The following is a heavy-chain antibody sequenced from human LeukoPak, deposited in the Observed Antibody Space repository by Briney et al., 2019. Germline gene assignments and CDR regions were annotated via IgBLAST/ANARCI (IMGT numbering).Heavy chain of an antibody. CDR3: AKDHCTNGVCYNDWFDP. D-gene: IGHD2-8*01. CDR1: GFTVSSNY. Sequence: GGSLRLSCAASGFTVSSNYMSWVRQAPGKGLEWVSVIYSGGSTYYADSVKGRFTISRDNSKNTLYLQMNSLRAEDTAVYYCAKDHCTNGVCYNDWFDPWGQGTLVTVSS. J-gene: IGHJ5*02. V-gene: IGHV3-53*01. CDR2: IYSGGST.